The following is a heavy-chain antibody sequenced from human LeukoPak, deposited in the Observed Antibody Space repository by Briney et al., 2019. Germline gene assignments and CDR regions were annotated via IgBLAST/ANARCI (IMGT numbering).Heavy chain of an antibody. Sequence: GESLKISCKGSGYSFTSYWIGWVRQMPGKGLEWMGIIYPGDSDTRYSPSFQGQVTISADKSISTAYLQWSSLKASDTAMYCCARHDEGYYDSSGSFDYWGQGTLVTVSS. J-gene: IGHJ4*02. CDR1: GYSFTSYW. V-gene: IGHV5-51*01. D-gene: IGHD3-22*01. CDR2: IYPGDSDT. CDR3: ARHDEGYYDSSGSFDY.